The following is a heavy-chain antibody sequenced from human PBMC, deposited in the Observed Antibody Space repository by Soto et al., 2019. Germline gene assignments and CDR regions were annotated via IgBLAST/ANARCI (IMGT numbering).Heavy chain of an antibody. Sequence: VQLLESGGGLVQPGESLRLSCAASGFTFSNYAMSWVRQAPGKALEWVSSINIVGGNTNYADSVRGRFTMSRDDSKNTVFLQMNSLRAKDTAIYYCTKNYYFDSWGQGTLITVSS. V-gene: IGHV3-23*01. CDR2: INIVGGNT. J-gene: IGHJ4*02. CDR1: GFTFSNYA. CDR3: TKNYYFDS.